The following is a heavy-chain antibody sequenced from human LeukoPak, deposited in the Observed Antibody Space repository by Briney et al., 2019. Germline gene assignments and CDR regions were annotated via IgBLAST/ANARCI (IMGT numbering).Heavy chain of an antibody. CDR2: INPKNGGT. D-gene: IGHD6-13*01. J-gene: IGHJ6*03. CDR1: GYTFTTYY. Sequence: ASVKVSCTPSGYTFTTYYLHWVRQAPGQGLEWMGWINPKNGGTYYAQKFQGRFTMTRDTSINTAYMELSGLTSDDTAVYYCARDPSSRYYTDVWGIGTTVTVSS. V-gene: IGHV1-2*02. CDR3: ARDPSSRYYTDV.